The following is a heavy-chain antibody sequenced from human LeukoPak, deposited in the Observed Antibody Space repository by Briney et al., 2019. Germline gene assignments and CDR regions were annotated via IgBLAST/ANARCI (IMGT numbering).Heavy chain of an antibody. CDR2: DGRNI. CDR3: AKGVGYSSSWGTGPFDY. J-gene: IGHJ4*02. D-gene: IGHD6-13*01. V-gene: IGHV3-33*03. Sequence: DGRNINYADSVRGRFTISRDNAKNTLYLQMNSLRAEDTAVYYCAKGVGYSSSWGTGPFDYWGQGTLVTVSS.